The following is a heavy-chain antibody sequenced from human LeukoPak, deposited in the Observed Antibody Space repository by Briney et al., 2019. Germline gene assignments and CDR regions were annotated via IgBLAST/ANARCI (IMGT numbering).Heavy chain of an antibody. V-gene: IGHV3-23*01. CDR2: ISGIGGRT. Sequence: GGSLRLSCAASGFTFSSYAMSWFRPAPGKGLQWVAAISGIGGRTYYADSVKGRFTIARDNSKTTLYLQMNSLRADDTAVYYCAKGNGDHAIHPDYWGQGTLVTVSS. J-gene: IGHJ4*02. CDR3: AKGNGDHAIHPDY. CDR1: GFTFSSYA. D-gene: IGHD4-17*01.